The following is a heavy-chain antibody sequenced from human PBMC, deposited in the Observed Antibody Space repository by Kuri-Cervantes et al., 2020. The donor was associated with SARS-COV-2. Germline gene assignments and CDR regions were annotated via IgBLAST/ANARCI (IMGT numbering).Heavy chain of an antibody. V-gene: IGHV4-39*01. CDR2: IYYSGGT. D-gene: IGHD3-22*01. Sequence: ESLRLSCTVSGGSIISSDYYWAWVRQSPRKGLEWIGNIYYSGGTYYSPSLKSRVTISVDKSKNQFSLNLRSVTVADTGVYYWATHPKELRIVVVNWFDPWGQGTLVTVSS. J-gene: IGHJ5*02. CDR3: ATHPKELRIVVVNWFDP. CDR1: GGSIISSDYY.